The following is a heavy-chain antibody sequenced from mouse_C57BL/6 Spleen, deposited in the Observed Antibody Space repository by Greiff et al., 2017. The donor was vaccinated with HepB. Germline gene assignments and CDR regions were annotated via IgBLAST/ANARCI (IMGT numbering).Heavy chain of an antibody. CDR3: ARQGYGSSFDY. CDR1: GFTFSDYY. Sequence: EVQLQESGGGLVQPGGSLKLSCAASGFTFSDYYMYWVRQTPEKRLEWVAYISNGGGSTYYPDTVKGRFTISRDNAKNTLYLQMSRLKSEDTAMYYCARQGYGSSFDYWGQGTTLTVSS. D-gene: IGHD1-1*01. J-gene: IGHJ2*01. CDR2: ISNGGGST. V-gene: IGHV5-12*01.